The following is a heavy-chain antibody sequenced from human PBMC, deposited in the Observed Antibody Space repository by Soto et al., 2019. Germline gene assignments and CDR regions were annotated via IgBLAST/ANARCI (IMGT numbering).Heavy chain of an antibody. D-gene: IGHD3-10*01. J-gene: IGHJ4*02. CDR1: GYTFTSYA. V-gene: IGHV1-3*01. Sequence: ASVKVSCKASGYTFTSYAMHWVRQAPGQRLEWMGWINAGNGNTKYSQKFQGRVTITRDTSASTAYMELSSLRSEDTAVYYCARIASYYYGSGSYYPYYFDYWGQGTLVTVSS. CDR3: ARIASYYYGSGSYYPYYFDY. CDR2: INAGNGNT.